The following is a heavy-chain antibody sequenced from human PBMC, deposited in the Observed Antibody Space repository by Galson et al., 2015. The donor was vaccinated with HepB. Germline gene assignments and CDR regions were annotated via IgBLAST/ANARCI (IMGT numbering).Heavy chain of an antibody. CDR3: TRTMNRGEPPMDY. CDR1: GYIFTSYD. Sequence: SVKVSCKASGYIFTSYDINWVRQATGQGLECMGWMNPNSGNTGYPQKFRGRVTMTRDTSTSTAYMELSSLTSEDTAVYYCTRTMNRGEPPMDYWGLGTLVTVSS. V-gene: IGHV1-8*01. J-gene: IGHJ4*02. CDR2: MNPNSGNT. D-gene: IGHD3-10*01.